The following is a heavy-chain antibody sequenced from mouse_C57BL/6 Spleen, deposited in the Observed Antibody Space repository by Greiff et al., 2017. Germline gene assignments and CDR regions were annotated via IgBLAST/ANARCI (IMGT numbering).Heavy chain of an antibody. Sequence: QVQLQQSGAELVRPGASVTLSCKASGYTFTDYEMHWVKQTPVHGLEWIGAIYPETGGTAYNQKFKGKAILTADKSSSTAYMELRSLTSEDSAVYYCTRGYPWYFDVWGTGTTVTVSA. J-gene: IGHJ1*03. CDR2: IYPETGGT. CDR3: TRGYPWYFDV. CDR1: GYTFTDYE. D-gene: IGHD2-14*01. V-gene: IGHV1-15*01.